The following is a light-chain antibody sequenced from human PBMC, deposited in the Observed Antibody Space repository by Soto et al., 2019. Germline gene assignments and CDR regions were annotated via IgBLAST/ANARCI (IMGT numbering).Light chain of an antibody. Sequence: QPVLTQPPSASGTPGQRVTISCSGSSSNIGSNTGNWYQQLPGTAPKLLNYSNNQRPSGVPDRFSGSKSGTSASLAISGLQSEDEADYYCAAWDDSLNGRVFGGGTKLTVL. CDR1: SSNIGSNT. J-gene: IGLJ2*01. CDR3: AAWDDSLNGRV. CDR2: SNN. V-gene: IGLV1-44*01.